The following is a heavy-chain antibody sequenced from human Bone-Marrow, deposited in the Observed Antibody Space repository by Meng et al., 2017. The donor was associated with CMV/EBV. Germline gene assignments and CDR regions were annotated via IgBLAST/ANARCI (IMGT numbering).Heavy chain of an antibody. CDR3: ARTTSLSPRGGLGDFYYYGMDV. V-gene: IGHV3-30-3*01. Sequence: GESLKISCAASGFTFSSYAMHWVRQAPGKGLEWVAVISYDGSNKYYADSVKGRFTISRDNSKNTLYLQMNSLRAEDTAVYYCARTTSLSPRGGLGDFYYYGMDVWGQGTMVTVSS. CDR1: GFTFSSYA. J-gene: IGHJ6*02. CDR2: ISYDGSNK. D-gene: IGHD3-16*01.